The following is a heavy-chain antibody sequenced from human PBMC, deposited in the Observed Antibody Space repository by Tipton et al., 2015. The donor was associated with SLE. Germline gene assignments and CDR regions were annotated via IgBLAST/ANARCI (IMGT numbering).Heavy chain of an antibody. CDR2: INSDGSST. V-gene: IGHV3-74*01. Sequence: SLRLSCAASGFTFSSYWMHWVRQAPGKGLVWVSRINSDGSSTSYADSVKGRFTISRDNAKNTLYLQMNSLRAEDTAVYYCARERRGSSGFDYWGQGTLVTVSS. CDR1: GFTFSSYW. J-gene: IGHJ4*02. CDR3: ARERRGSSGFDY. D-gene: IGHD6-25*01.